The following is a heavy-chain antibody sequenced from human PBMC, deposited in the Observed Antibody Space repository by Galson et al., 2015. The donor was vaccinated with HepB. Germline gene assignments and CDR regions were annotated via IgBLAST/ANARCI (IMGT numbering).Heavy chain of an antibody. J-gene: IGHJ6*02. D-gene: IGHD2-15*01. CDR3: ARVAGTIYYYGMDV. CDR2: TYYRAKWYN. Sequence: CAISGDCVSSNSAAWYWIRQSPSRGLEWLGRTYYRAKWYNDYAVSVRGRITINPDTSKNQFSLHLNFVTPEDTAVYYCARVAGTIYYYGMDVWGQGTMVTVSS. CDR1: GDCVSSNSAA. V-gene: IGHV6-1*01.